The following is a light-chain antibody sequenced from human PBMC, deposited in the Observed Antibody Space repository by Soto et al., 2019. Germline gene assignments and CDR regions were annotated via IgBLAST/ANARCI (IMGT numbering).Light chain of an antibody. CDR1: QSISSW. CDR3: QQYNSYST. CDR2: KAS. J-gene: IGKJ1*01. V-gene: IGKV1-5*03. Sequence: DIQMTQSPSTLSASVGDRVTITCRASQSISSWLAWYQQKPGKAPKLLIYKASSLELGVPSRFSGSGSGTEFTLTISSLQPDDFETYYCQQYNSYSTFGQGTKVEIK.